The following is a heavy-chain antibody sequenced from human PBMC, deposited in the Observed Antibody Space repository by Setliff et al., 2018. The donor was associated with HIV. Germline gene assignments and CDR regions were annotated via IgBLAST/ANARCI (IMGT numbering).Heavy chain of an antibody. CDR3: ARKRGADTLYYFDY. V-gene: IGHV3-21*01. D-gene: IGHD3-10*01. CDR2: ISSSSTYT. J-gene: IGHJ4*02. CDR1: GFTFSSYS. Sequence: GGSLRLSCAASGFTFSSYSMNWVRQAPGKGLEWVSSISSSSTYTYYGDSVKGRFTISRDNAKNSLYLQMNSLRAEDTAVYYCARKRGADTLYYFDYWGQGTLVTVSS.